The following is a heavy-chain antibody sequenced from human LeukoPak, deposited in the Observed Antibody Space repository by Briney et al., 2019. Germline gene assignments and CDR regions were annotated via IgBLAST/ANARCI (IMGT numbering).Heavy chain of an antibody. J-gene: IGHJ4*02. V-gene: IGHV4-38-2*01. CDR3: ARVPHSVEGSMKAVFIHYFDY. CDR1: GYSINSGYC. D-gene: IGHD3-22*01. CDR2: IDHSGNT. Sequence: SETLSLTCAVSGYSINSGYCWGWIRQPPGKGLEWIGSIDHSGNTHYNPSLKNRVTISADTSKNEFSLKLSSVTATDTAVYYCARVPHSVEGSMKAVFIHYFDYWGQGSLVTVSS.